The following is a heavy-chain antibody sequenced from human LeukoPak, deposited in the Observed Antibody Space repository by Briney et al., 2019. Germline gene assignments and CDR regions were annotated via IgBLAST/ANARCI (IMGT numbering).Heavy chain of an antibody. CDR1: VVTFSNDW. V-gene: IGHV3-7*01. CDR2: IQHAGSEK. J-gene: IGHJ5*02. Sequence: PGGSLRLSCAASVVTFSNDWMSWVRQAPGKGLEWGANIQHAGSEKYYVDSVKGRFTISRDNAKNSLYLQMNSLRAEDTAVYYCARDPNPDSSGYYAWGQGTLVTVSS. D-gene: IGHD3-22*01. CDR3: ARDPNPDSSGYYA.